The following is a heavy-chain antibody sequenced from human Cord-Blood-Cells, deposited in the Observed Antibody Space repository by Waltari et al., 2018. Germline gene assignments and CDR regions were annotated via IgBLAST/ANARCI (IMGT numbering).Heavy chain of an antibody. J-gene: IGHJ4*02. CDR1: GGSFSGYY. V-gene: IGHV4-34*01. D-gene: IGHD5-18*01. CDR3: ARGQLWAAPDY. CDR2: INHSGST. Sequence: QVQLQQWGAGLLKPSETLSLTCAVYGGSFSGYYWSWIRQPPGKGLEGIGEINHSGSTNYNPPLKSRVTISVDTSKNQFSLKLSSVTAADTAVYYCARGQLWAAPDYWGQGTLVTVSS.